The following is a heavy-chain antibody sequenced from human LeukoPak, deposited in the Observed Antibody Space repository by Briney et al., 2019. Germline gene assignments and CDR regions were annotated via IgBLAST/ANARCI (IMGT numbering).Heavy chain of an antibody. Sequence: GGSLRLSCAASGFTFSSYAMHWVRQAPGKGLEWVAVISYDGSDKYYADSVKGRFTISRDNSKNTLYLQMNSLRAEDTAVYYCARDRGSGSYESLYGFDYWGQGTLVTVSS. CDR3: ARDRGSGSYESLYGFDY. J-gene: IGHJ4*02. CDR1: GFTFSSYA. CDR2: ISYDGSDK. D-gene: IGHD1-26*01. V-gene: IGHV3-30-3*01.